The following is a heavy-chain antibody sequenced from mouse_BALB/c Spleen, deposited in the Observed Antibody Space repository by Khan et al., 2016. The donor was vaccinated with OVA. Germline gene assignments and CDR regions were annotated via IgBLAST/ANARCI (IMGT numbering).Heavy chain of an antibody. CDR3: ACTTYRYAFVY. Sequence: EVQLQESGPSLVKPSQTLSLTCSVTGDSITTGYWNWIRKFPGNKLEYMGYIIYTGYTYYNPSLKSRISITRHTSNNQYYLQLNSVTDEDTATYXCACTTYRYAFVYWGQGTLVTVSA. V-gene: IGHV3-8*02. CDR1: GDSITTGY. J-gene: IGHJ3*01. D-gene: IGHD2-14*01. CDR2: IIYTGYT.